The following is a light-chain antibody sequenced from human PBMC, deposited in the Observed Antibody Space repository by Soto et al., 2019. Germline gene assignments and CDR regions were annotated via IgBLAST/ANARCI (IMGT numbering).Light chain of an antibody. J-gene: IGKJ1*01. V-gene: IGKV3-20*01. Sequence: EIVLTQSPGTLSLSPGERATLSCRASQSVSNSYLAWYQQKPGQAPTLFIYGASTRATGIPDRFSGSGSGTAFTLTISRLEPEDFAVYYCQQYGSSPRTFGPGTTVELK. CDR3: QQYGSSPRT. CDR1: QSVSNSY. CDR2: GAS.